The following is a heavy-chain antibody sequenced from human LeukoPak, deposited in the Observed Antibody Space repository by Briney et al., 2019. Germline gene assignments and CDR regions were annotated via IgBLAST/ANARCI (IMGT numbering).Heavy chain of an antibody. J-gene: IGHJ6*02. V-gene: IGHV5-51*01. CDR1: GYTFNSYW. CDR3: ARHFGGTNYYDSSGSRLGMDV. D-gene: IGHD3-22*01. CDR2: IYPGDSET. Sequence: GESLKISCKGSGYTFNSYWIAWVRQKPGQGLEWMGIIYPGDSETRYSPSFEGQVIMSADKSISTAYLQWSSLKASDTAMYYCARHFGGTNYYDSSGSRLGMDVWGQGTTVIVSS.